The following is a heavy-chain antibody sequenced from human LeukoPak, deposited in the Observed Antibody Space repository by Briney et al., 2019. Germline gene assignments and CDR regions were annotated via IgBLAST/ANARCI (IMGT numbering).Heavy chain of an antibody. V-gene: IGHV4-30-4*01. Sequence: PSETLSLTCTVSGGSISSGDYYWSWIRQPPGKGLEWIGYIYYSGSTYYNPSLKSRVTISVDTSKNQFSLKLSSVTAADTAVYYCAAHEPPQYYYGSGSSTARDYWGQGTLVTVSS. CDR1: GGSISSGDYY. CDR3: AAHEPPQYYYGSGSSTARDY. CDR2: IYYSGST. J-gene: IGHJ4*02. D-gene: IGHD3-10*01.